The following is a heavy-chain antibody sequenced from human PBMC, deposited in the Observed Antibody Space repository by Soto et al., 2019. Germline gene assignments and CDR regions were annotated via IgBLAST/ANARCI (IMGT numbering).Heavy chain of an antibody. Sequence: AASVKVSCKASGFTFTSSAMQWVRQARGQRLEWIGWIVVGSGNTNYAQKFQERVTITRDMSTSTAYMELSSLRSEDTAVYYCAAGYYDSSGYYYYYYYYGMDVWGQGTTVTVSS. V-gene: IGHV1-58*02. D-gene: IGHD3-22*01. CDR2: IVVGSGNT. J-gene: IGHJ6*02. CDR1: GFTFTSSA. CDR3: AAGYYDSSGYYYYYYYYGMDV.